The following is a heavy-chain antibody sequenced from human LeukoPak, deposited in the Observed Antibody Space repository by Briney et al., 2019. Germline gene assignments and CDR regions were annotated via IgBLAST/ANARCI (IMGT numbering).Heavy chain of an antibody. D-gene: IGHD6-25*01. CDR1: SGSISTSNYY. CDR2: IFYSGST. J-gene: IGHJ4*02. CDR3: ASGIAAAVLDY. Sequence: SETLSLTCTVSSGSISTSNYYWGWVRQPPGKALEWIGNIFYSGSTYYSPSLKSRVTISLDTSRNQFSLKLNSVTAADTAVYYCASGIAAAVLDYWGQGTLVTVSS. V-gene: IGHV4-39*07.